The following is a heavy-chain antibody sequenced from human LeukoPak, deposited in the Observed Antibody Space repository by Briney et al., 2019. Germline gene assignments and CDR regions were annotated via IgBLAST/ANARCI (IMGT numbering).Heavy chain of an antibody. D-gene: IGHD3-3*02. Sequence: SDTLSLTRTVSGGPLSSHYWSWLRQPPGKGLEWCGYMFDTRRTKANPSLERRVTLSADTSTSQLSLRLTSVTAADTAVYYCATIKRRNIFGYFYSCGEGSLVTVSS. CDR2: MFDTRRT. CDR1: GGPLSSHY. CDR3: ATIKRRNIFGYFYS. J-gene: IGHJ5*01. V-gene: IGHV4-59*07.